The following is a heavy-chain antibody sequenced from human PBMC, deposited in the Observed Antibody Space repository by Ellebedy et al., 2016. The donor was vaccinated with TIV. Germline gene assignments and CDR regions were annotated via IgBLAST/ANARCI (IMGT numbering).Heavy chain of an antibody. CDR3: VTDPDGGPVDY. J-gene: IGHJ4*02. V-gene: IGHV3-15*07. CDR1: GFTFSNAW. D-gene: IGHD1-14*01. Sequence: PGGSLRLSCAASGFTFSNAWLTWVRQAPGKGLEWVGRIKSKTDGGTTDYAAPVKGRFTISRDDSKNTVYLQMDSLKTEDTAVYHCVTDPDGGPVDYWGQGTLVTVSS. CDR2: IKSKTDGGTT.